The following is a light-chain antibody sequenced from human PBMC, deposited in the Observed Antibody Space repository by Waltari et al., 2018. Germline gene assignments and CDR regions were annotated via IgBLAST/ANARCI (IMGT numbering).Light chain of an antibody. J-gene: IGLJ1*01. CDR2: QVI. CDR3: CSYAGLGTYV. Sequence: QSALTQPASVSGTPGQSITISCTGTSSDVGNYDLVSWYQQHPGKAPKLLVCQVITRPSGVSRRFSGSKSGNTASLTISGLQAEDEADYYCCSYAGLGTYVFGSGTKVTVL. V-gene: IGLV2-23*02. CDR1: SSDVGNYDL.